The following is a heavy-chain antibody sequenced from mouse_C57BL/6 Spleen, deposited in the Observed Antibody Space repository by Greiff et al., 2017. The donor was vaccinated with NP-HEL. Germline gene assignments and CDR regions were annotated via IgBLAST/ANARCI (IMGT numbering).Heavy chain of an antibody. V-gene: IGHV1-77*01. CDR2: IGPGSGST. CDR1: GYTFTDYY. CDR3: ATLDYAMDY. D-gene: IGHD4-1*01. Sequence: QVQLKQSGAELVKPGASVKISCKASGYTFTDYYINWVKQRPGQGLECIGKIGPGSGSTYYNEKFKGKATLTADKSSSTAYMQLSSLTSEDSAVYFCATLDYAMDYWGQGASVTVSS. J-gene: IGHJ4*01.